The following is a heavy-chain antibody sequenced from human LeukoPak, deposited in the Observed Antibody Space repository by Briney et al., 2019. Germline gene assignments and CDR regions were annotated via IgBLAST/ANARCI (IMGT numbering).Heavy chain of an antibody. CDR2: ISHDGSDK. D-gene: IGHD6-13*01. J-gene: IGHJ4*02. Sequence: GGSLRLSCAASGFTFSSFGMHWVRQAPGKGLEWVAVISHDGSDKHYADPVKGRFIISRDNSKNALYLQMNSLRAEDTAVYYCAKDRSSSWTFDYWGQGTPVTVSS. CDR3: AKDRSSSWTFDY. V-gene: IGHV3-30*18. CDR1: GFTFSSFG.